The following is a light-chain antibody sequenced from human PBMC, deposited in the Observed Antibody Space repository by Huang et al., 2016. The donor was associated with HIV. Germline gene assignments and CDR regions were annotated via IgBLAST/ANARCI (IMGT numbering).Light chain of an antibody. CDR3: QQRSNWRIT. J-gene: IGKJ4*01. CDR2: DAS. V-gene: IGKV3-11*01. CDR1: QSVSSY. Sequence: EIVLTQSPATLSLSPGERATLSCRASQSVSSYLAWYQQKPGQAPRLLIYDASSRATGIPARFSGSGSETDYTLTINSLEPEDFAVYYCQQRSNWRITFGGGTKVEIK.